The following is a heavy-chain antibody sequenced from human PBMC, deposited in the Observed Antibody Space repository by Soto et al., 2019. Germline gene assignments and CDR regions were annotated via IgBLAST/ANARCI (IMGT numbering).Heavy chain of an antibody. V-gene: IGHV5-51*01. J-gene: IGHJ5*02. D-gene: IGHD2-2*01. CDR1: GYIFTNYW. CDR2: IHPRDSDT. CDR3: ARLFCSTTTCDSWFDP. Sequence: GGSLKISCKGSGYIFTNYWIGWVRQMPGRGLEWMGIIHPRDSDTKYNPSFQDQVTISADKSITTAYLQWGSLKASDTAMYYCARLFCSTTTCDSWFDPWGQGTLVTVSS.